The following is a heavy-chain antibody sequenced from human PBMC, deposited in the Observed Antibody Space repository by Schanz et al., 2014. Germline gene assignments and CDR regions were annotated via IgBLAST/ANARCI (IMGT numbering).Heavy chain of an antibody. D-gene: IGHD6-6*01. J-gene: IGHJ4*02. Sequence: EVQLVESGGGLVQPGESLRLSCAASGFSFSNYWMSWVRQAPGKGLEWVANIKQDGSEKYYVDSVKGRFTISRDNSNNTVYLQMNTLRAEDTAVYYCVPMSIAAHWGQGTLVTVSS. CDR2: IKQDGSEK. CDR3: VPMSIAAH. CDR1: GFSFSNYW. V-gene: IGHV3-7*02.